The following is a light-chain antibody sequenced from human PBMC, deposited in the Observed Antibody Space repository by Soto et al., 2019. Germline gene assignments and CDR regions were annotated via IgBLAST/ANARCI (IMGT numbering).Light chain of an antibody. CDR2: DAS. Sequence: EIVLTQSPHALTLSPGERATLSCRANESVSTFLAWYQQRPGQAPRLLIYDASNRAAGIPARFSGSGSGTEFTLTISSLEPEDFAVYYCQQRSTWPPITFGQGTRLEI. V-gene: IGKV3-11*01. J-gene: IGKJ5*01. CDR3: QQRSTWPPIT. CDR1: ESVSTF.